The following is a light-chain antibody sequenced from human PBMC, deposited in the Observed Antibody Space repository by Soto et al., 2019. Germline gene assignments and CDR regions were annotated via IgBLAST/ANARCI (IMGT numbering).Light chain of an antibody. V-gene: IGKV1-39*01. CDR1: QSISSY. CDR3: QQSYSTPPT. CDR2: AAS. Sequence: DIQMTQSPSSLSASVGDRVTITCRASQSISSYLNWYQQKPGKAPKLLIYAASSLQSGVPSRFSGSGSGTYFTLTISSLQPEYFATYYCQQSYSTPPTFGQGTKVEIK. J-gene: IGKJ1*01.